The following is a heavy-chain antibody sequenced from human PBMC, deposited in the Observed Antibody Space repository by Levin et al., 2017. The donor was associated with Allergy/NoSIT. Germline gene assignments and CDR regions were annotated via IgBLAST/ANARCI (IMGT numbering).Heavy chain of an antibody. D-gene: IGHD3-10*01. J-gene: IGHJ4*02. V-gene: IGHV4-39*01. CDR1: GGSISSSSYY. CDR2: IYYSGST. CDR3: ARRSYYGSGTYDY. Sequence: SQTLSLTCTVSGGSISSSSYYWGWIRQPPGKGLEWIGTIYYSGSTYYNPSLQSRVTIFVDTSKNQFSLKVRSVTAADTAVYYCARRSYYGSGTYDYWGQGTLVTVFS.